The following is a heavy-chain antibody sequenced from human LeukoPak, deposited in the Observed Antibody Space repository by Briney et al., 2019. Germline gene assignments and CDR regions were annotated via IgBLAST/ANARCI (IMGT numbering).Heavy chain of an antibody. CDR2: IYPGDSAT. Sequence: GESLKISCVGSGYNFTNYWIGWVRQMPGKGLEWMAIIYPGDSATRHSPSFQGQVTISADRSISTAYLQWSSLEASDTAMYYCARWRSYDVLTGYYDSYFFDYWGQGALVSVSS. CDR3: ARWRSYDVLTGYYDSYFFDY. D-gene: IGHD3-9*01. V-gene: IGHV5-51*01. J-gene: IGHJ4*02. CDR1: GYNFTNYW.